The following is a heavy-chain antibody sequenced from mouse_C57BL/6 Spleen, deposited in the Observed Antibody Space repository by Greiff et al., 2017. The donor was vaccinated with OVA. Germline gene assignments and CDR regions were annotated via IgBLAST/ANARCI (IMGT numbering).Heavy chain of an antibody. Sequence: EVKLVESGGDLVKPGGSLKLSCAASGFTFSSYGMSWVRQTPDKRLEWVATISSGGSYTYYPDSVKGRFTISRANAKNTLYLQMSSLKSEDTAMYYCARQFTTGYAMDYWGQGTSVTVSS. CDR1: GFTFSSYG. CDR2: ISSGGSYT. D-gene: IGHD1-1*01. CDR3: ARQFTTGYAMDY. V-gene: IGHV5-6*01. J-gene: IGHJ4*01.